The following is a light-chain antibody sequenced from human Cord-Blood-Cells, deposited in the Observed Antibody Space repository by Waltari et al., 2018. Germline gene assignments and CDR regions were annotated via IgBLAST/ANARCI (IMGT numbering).Light chain of an antibody. V-gene: IGLV1-40*01. CDR2: GNS. Sequence: QSVLTQSPSVSGAPGQRVTISCTGSSSNIGAGYDVHWYQQLPGTAPKLLIYGNSHRPSGVPDRFSGSKAGTSASLAITGLQAEDEADYYCQSYDSSLSGVFGGGTKLTVL. CDR1: SSNIGAGYD. CDR3: QSYDSSLSGV. J-gene: IGLJ3*02.